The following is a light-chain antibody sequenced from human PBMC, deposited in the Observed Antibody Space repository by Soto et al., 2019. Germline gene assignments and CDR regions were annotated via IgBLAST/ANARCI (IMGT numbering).Light chain of an antibody. J-gene: IGKJ5*01. CDR1: QDSSNY. CDR2: DAS. V-gene: IGKV1-33*01. Sequence: DIQMTQSPSSLSASVGYRVTITCRASQDSSNYLNWYQQRPGKDPKLLIYDASNLERGVPSRFSGTRSGTHFTFAITSLQTEDVAKYYCQQSDSLPITFGQGTRLEI. CDR3: QQSDSLPIT.